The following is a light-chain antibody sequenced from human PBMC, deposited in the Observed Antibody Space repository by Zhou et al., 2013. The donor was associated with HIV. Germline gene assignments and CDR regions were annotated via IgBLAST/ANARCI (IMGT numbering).Light chain of an antibody. CDR2: GAS. CDR1: ESVSNDF. J-gene: IGKJ4*01. V-gene: IGKV3-20*01. CDR3: QQYDSSSVT. Sequence: EIVLTQSPGTLSLSPGERATLSCRASESVSNDFLAWYQQKFGQAPRLLIFGASKRATGIPDRFSGSGSGTDFILTITRLEPEDFAVYYCQQYDSSSVTFGGGTKVDI.